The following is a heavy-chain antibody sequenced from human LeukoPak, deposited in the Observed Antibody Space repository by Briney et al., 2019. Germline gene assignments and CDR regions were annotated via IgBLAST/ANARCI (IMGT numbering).Heavy chain of an antibody. CDR1: GGSISSGGYY. CDR3: ARATEDIVVVPAASYFDY. D-gene: IGHD2-2*01. CDR2: IYHSGST. J-gene: IGHJ4*02. V-gene: IGHV4-30-2*05. Sequence: SETLSLTCTVSGGSISSGGYYWSWIRQPPGKGLEWIGYIYHSGSTYYNPSLKSRVTISVDTSKNQFSLKLSSVTAADTAVYYCARATEDIVVVPAASYFDYWGQGTLVTVSS.